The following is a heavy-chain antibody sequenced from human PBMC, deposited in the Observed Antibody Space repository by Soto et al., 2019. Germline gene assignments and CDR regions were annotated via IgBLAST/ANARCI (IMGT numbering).Heavy chain of an antibody. CDR2: IIPIFGTA. D-gene: IGHD3-22*01. J-gene: IGHJ4*02. CDR1: GGTFSSYA. CDR3: ARAEDYDSSGYNFDY. Sequence: GASVKVSCKASGGTFSSYAISWVRQAPGQGLEWMGGIIPIFGTANYAQKFQGRVTITADESTSTAYMELSSLRSEDTAVYYCARAEDYDSSGYNFDYWGQGTLVTVSS. V-gene: IGHV1-69*13.